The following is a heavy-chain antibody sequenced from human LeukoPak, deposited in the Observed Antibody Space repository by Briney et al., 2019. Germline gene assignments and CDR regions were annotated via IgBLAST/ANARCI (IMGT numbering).Heavy chain of an antibody. CDR1: GGSFSGYY. CDR3: ARDGDVVPALYGMDV. J-gene: IGHJ6*02. D-gene: IGHD2-2*01. V-gene: IGHV4-34*01. Sequence: SETLSLTCTVYGGSFSGYYWSWIRQPPGKGLEWIGEINHSGGTNYNPSLKSGVTISVDTSKNQFSLKLSSVTAADTAVYYCARDGDVVPALYGMDVWGQGTTVTVSS. CDR2: INHSGGT.